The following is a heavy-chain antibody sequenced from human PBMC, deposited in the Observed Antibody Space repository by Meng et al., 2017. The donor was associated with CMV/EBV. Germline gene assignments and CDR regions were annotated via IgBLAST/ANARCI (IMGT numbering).Heavy chain of an antibody. J-gene: IGHJ4*02. CDR3: TTDPLGYCSSTSCYEDY. CDR2: IKSKTDGGTT. Sequence: GGSLRLSCAVYGGSFSGYYWSWIRQPPGKGLEWVGRIKSKTDGGTTDYAAPVKGRFTISRDDSKNTLYLQMNSLKTEDTAVYYCTTDPLGYCSSTSCYEDYWGQGTLVTVSS. V-gene: IGHV3-15*01. D-gene: IGHD2-2*01. CDR1: GGSFSGYY.